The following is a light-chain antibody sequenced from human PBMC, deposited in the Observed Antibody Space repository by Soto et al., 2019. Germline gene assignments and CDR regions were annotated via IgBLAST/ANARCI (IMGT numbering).Light chain of an antibody. V-gene: IGLV2-8*01. Sequence: QSALTQPPSASGSPGQSVTISCTGTSSDVGGYNYVSWYQQHPGRAPKLMIYEVIKRPSGVPDRFSGSKSGNTASLTVSGLQAEDEGDYYCRSFTGSENSYVFGSGTKLTVL. CDR1: SSDVGGYNY. J-gene: IGLJ1*01. CDR3: RSFTGSENSYV. CDR2: EVI.